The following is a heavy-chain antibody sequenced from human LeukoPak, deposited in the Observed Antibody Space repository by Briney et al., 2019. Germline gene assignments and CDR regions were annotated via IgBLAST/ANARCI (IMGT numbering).Heavy chain of an antibody. CDR1: GFTFSSYA. Sequence: PGGSLRLSCAASGFTFSSYAMHWVRQASGKGLEWVGRIRSKANSYATAYAASVKGRFTISRDDSKNTAYLQMNSLKTEDTAVYYCTSVVATGDYWGQGTLVTVSS. CDR3: TSVVATGDY. V-gene: IGHV3-73*01. J-gene: IGHJ4*02. D-gene: IGHD5-12*01. CDR2: IRSKANSYAT.